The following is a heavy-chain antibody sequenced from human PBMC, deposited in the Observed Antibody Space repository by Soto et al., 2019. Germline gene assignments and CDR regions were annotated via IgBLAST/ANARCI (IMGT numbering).Heavy chain of an antibody. CDR3: VKDRWVDY. J-gene: IGHJ4*02. CDR1: GFSISDYA. CDR2: TSSAGDNT. Sequence: PGRSLRLSCSVSGFSISDYAMHWVRQAPGKGLEYVSSTSSAGDNTHYADTVKGRFTMSRDNSNNTLSLQMNSLRPEDTAVYYCVKDRWVDYWGQGT. V-gene: IGHV3-64D*08.